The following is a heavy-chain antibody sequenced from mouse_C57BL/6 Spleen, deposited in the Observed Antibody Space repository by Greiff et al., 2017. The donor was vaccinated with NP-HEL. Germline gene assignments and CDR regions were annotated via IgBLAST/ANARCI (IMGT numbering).Heavy chain of an antibody. Sequence: EVQLQESGAELVRPGASVKLSCTASGFNIKDYYMHWVKQRPEQGLEWIGRIDPEDGDTEYAPKFQGKATMTADTSSNTAYLQLSSLTSEDTAVYYCTVYYGSSPWFAYWGQGTLVTVSA. V-gene: IGHV14-1*01. CDR1: GFNIKDYY. CDR3: TVYYGSSPWFAY. CDR2: IDPEDGDT. J-gene: IGHJ3*01. D-gene: IGHD1-1*01.